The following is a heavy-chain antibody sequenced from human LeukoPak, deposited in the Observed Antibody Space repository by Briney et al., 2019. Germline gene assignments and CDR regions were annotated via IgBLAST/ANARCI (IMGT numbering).Heavy chain of an antibody. D-gene: IGHD5-12*01. J-gene: IGHJ5*02. CDR2: ISSSSSYI. CDR3: ASRGYSGYYNWFDP. V-gene: IGHV3-21*01. CDR1: GFTFSSYG. Sequence: GGSLRLSCAASGFTFSSYGMHWVRQAPGKGLEWVSSISSSSSYIYYADSVKGRFTISRDNAKNSLYLQMNSLRAEDTAVYYCASRGYSGYYNWFDPWGQGTLVTVSS.